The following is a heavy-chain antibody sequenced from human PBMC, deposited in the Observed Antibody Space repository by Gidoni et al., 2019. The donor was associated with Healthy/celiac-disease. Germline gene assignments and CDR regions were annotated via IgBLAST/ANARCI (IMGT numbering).Heavy chain of an antibody. D-gene: IGHD6-13*01. CDR2: IYHSGST. CDR1: GYSISSGYY. J-gene: IGHJ5*02. V-gene: IGHV4-38-2*02. CDR3: ASWYSSSWYSWFDP. Sequence: QVQLQESGPGLVKPSETLSLTCTVSGYSISSGYYWGWIRQPPGKGLEWIGSIYHSGSTYYNPSLKNRVTISVDTSKNQFSLKLSSVTAADTAVYYCASWYSSSWYSWFDPWGQGTLVTVSS.